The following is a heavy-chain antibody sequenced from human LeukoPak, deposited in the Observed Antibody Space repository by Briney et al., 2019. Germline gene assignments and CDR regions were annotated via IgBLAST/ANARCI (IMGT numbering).Heavy chain of an antibody. CDR2: IYTSGST. D-gene: IGHD3-22*01. CDR3: ARESGYYYDTSGYTFDY. Sequence: PSETLSLTCTVAGGSSNNYYWSWIRQSAGKGLEWIGRIYTSGSTNYNPSLQSRVSMSVDTSKNQFPLRLRSVTAADTAVYYCARESGYYYDTSGYTFDYWGQGILVTVSS. J-gene: IGHJ4*02. CDR1: GGSSNNYY. V-gene: IGHV4-4*07.